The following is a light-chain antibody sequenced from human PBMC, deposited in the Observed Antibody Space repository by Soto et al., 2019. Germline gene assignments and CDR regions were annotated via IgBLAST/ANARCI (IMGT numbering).Light chain of an antibody. CDR1: QSISNN. CDR2: DAS. J-gene: IGKJ4*01. CDR3: HQRDNSPRT. Sequence: EIEMTQSPASLSASPGERATLTCRASQSISNNLNSYQQTTGRAPQLLIYDASSLRTGVPARFTGSGSGADFTLTISSRQPGDFAADYCHQRDNSPRTFGGGTKVEIK. V-gene: IGKV1-39*01.